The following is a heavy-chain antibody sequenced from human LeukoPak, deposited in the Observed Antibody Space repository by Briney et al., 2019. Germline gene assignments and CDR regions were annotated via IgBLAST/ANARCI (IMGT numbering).Heavy chain of an antibody. J-gene: IGHJ4*02. CDR3: ARQERYSSSWLDH. V-gene: IGHV5-51*01. Sequence: GESLKISCKGSGYSFTSYWIGWVRQMPGKGLEWMGIIYPGDSDTRYSPSFQGQVTISADQSIGTAYLQWSSLKTSDTAIYYCARQERYSSSWLDHWGQGTLVTVSS. CDR1: GYSFTSYW. D-gene: IGHD6-13*01. CDR2: IYPGDSDT.